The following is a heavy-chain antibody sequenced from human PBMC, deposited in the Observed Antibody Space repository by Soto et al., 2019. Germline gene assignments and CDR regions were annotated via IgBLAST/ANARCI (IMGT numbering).Heavy chain of an antibody. CDR2: IFSNDEK. V-gene: IGHV2-26*01. CDR1: GFSLSNAEMG. CDR3: ARIHIYDVSGYLMYFDY. D-gene: IGHD3-22*01. Sequence: QVTLKESGPVLVKPTETLTLTCTVSGFSLSNAEMGVTWIRQPPGKALEWLAHIFSNDEKSYSTSLKSSLTSSKHPSKSQVVLTMANMDPLDTATYYCARIHIYDVSGYLMYFDYWGQGTLVTVSS. J-gene: IGHJ4*02.